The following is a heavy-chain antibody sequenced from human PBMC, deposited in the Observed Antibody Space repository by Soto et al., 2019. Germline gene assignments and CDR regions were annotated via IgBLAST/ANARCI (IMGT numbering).Heavy chain of an antibody. Sequence: EVQLVESGGGWVQPGRSLRLSCAVSGFTFDDYAMHWVRQAPGEGLEWVSGISWNSGAIGYADSVKGRFTVLRDNAKSTLYLQMNSLRTEDTALYYCAKAMGPDWLARHDCWGQGTLVTVSS. CDR2: ISWNSGAI. V-gene: IGHV3-9*01. J-gene: IGHJ4*02. D-gene: IGHD3-9*01. CDR1: GFTFDDYA. CDR3: AKAMGPDWLARHDC.